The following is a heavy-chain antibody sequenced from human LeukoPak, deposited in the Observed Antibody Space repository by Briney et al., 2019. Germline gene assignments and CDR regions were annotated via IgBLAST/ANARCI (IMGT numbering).Heavy chain of an antibody. CDR2: INHNGNVN. CDR1: GFTFSSYW. J-gene: IGHJ4*02. Sequence: GGSLRLSCAASGFTFSSYWMNWARQAPGKGLEWVASINHNGNVNYYVDSVKGRFTISRDNAKNSLYLQMSNLRAEDTAVYYRAKEGGYYYDSSEATFDYWGQGTLVTVSS. CDR3: AKEGGYYYDSSEATFDY. V-gene: IGHV3-7*03. D-gene: IGHD3-22*01.